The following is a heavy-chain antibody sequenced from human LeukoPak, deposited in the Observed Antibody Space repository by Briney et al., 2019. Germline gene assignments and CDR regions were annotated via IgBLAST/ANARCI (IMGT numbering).Heavy chain of an antibody. CDR1: GFTFSSYG. D-gene: IGHD1-26*01. CDR2: IWYDGSNK. J-gene: IGHJ4*02. V-gene: IGHV3-33*08. Sequence: QPGRSLRLSCAASGFTFSSYGMHWVRQAPGKGLEWVAVIWYDGSNKYYADSVKGRFTISRDNSKNTLYLQMNSLRAEDTAVYYCAREVGATLDYWGQGTLVTVSS. CDR3: AREVGATLDY.